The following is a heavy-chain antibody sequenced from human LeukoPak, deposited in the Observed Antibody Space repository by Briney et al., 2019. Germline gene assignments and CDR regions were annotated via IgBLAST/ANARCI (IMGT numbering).Heavy chain of an antibody. Sequence: GGSLRLSCAASGFTFSSYWMSWVRQAPGKGLEWVANIKQDGSEKYYVDSVKGRFTISRDNAKNSLYLQMNSLRADDTDVYYCARRVSGWSSSFYYYMDVWGKGTTVTISS. CDR3: ARRVSGWSSSFYYYMDV. D-gene: IGHD6-19*01. CDR2: IKQDGSEK. CDR1: GFTFSSYW. V-gene: IGHV3-7*01. J-gene: IGHJ6*03.